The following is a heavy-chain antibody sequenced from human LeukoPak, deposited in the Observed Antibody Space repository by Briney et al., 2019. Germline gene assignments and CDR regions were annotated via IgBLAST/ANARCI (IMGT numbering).Heavy chain of an antibody. CDR1: GFTFSSYT. Sequence: GGSLSLSCAASGFTFSSYTMNWVRQAPGKGLEWVSSISSTSRSIYYADSVKGRFTISRDNSKNSLYLQMNSLRAEDTAVYYCARDEYSSSSGVRFFDYWGQGTLVTVSS. CDR3: ARDEYSSSSGVRFFDY. CDR2: ISSTSRSI. V-gene: IGHV3-21*01. D-gene: IGHD6-6*01. J-gene: IGHJ4*02.